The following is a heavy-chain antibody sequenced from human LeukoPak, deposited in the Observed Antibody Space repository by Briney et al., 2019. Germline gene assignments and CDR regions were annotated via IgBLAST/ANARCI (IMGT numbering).Heavy chain of an antibody. J-gene: IGHJ4*02. CDR2: IYPGDSDT. D-gene: IGHD1-26*01. Sequence: GESLKISCKGSGYTFSNYWIGWVRQMPGKGLEWMGIIYPGDSDTRYSPSFQGQVTISADKSISTAYLQWSSLKASDTAMYYCARHPEVGEGSFNYWGQGTLVTVSS. V-gene: IGHV5-51*01. CDR1: GYTFSNYW. CDR3: ARHPEVGEGSFNY.